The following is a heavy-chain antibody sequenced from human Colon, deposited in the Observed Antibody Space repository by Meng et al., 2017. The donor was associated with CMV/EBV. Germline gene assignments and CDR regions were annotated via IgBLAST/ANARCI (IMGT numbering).Heavy chain of an antibody. J-gene: IGHJ4*02. D-gene: IGHD2-2*01. CDR1: GGSISTYS. Sequence: QGQRQEAGPGLVRPSETLSLTCTVSGGSISTYSWNWIRQSAGKGLEWIGRICGSGTTQYNPSFKSRVTLSLDTSKDQFSLKLTSVTAADTAVYYCAREKSSCTSSTCYGVDSWGQGTLVTVSS. V-gene: IGHV4-4*07. CDR2: ICGSGTT. CDR3: AREKSSCTSSTCYGVDS.